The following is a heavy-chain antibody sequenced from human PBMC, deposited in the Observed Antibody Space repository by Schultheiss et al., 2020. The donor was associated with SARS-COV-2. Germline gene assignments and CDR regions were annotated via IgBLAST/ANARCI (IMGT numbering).Heavy chain of an antibody. CDR3: ARDSIPHVDTAAFDI. CDR1: GYSLISGGYY. Sequence: SETLSLTCTVSGYSLISGGYYWSWIRQPPGKGLEWIGSIYYSGSTYYNPSLKSRVTISVDTSKNQFSLKLSSVTAADTAVYYCARDSIPHVDTAAFDIWGQGTMVTVSS. D-gene: IGHD5-18*01. J-gene: IGHJ3*02. CDR2: IYYSGST. V-gene: IGHV4-39*02.